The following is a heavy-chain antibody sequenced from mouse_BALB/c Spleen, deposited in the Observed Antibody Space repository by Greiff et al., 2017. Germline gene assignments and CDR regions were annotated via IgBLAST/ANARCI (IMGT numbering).Heavy chain of an antibody. CDR1: GFTFSSFG. CDR2: ISSGSSTI. Sequence: EVHLVESGGGLVQPGGSRKLSCAASGFTFSSFGMHWVRQAPEKGLEWVAYISSGSSTIYYADTVKGRFTISRDNPKNTLFLQMTSLRSEDTAMYYCARCPPDYGSSFDYWGQGTTLTVSS. V-gene: IGHV5-17*02. D-gene: IGHD1-1*01. CDR3: ARCPPDYGSSFDY. J-gene: IGHJ2*01.